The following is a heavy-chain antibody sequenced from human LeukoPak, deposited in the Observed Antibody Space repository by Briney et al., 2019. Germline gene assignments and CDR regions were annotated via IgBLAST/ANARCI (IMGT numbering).Heavy chain of an antibody. CDR1: GGTFSSYA. CDR2: IIPIFGTA. J-gene: IGHJ3*02. V-gene: IGHV1-69*13. Sequence: GASVKVSCKASGGTFSSYAISWVRQAPGQGLEWMGGIIPIFGTANYAQKFQGRVTITADESTSTAYMELSSLRSEDTAVYYCARGRDFRDLLYAFDIWGQGTMVTVSS. D-gene: IGHD2-2*01. CDR3: ARGRDFRDLLYAFDI.